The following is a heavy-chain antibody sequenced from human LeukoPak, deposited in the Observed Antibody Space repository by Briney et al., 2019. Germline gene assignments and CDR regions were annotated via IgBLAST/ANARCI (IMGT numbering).Heavy chain of an antibody. CDR2: INPHDGST. V-gene: IGHV1-18*01. J-gene: IGHJ5*02. D-gene: IGHD2-8*01. CDR3: ATLRGYYTTNNWFDP. Sequence: ASVKVSCKASGYTFTNWGLTWVRQAPGQGLEWMGWINPHDGSTKNVDNFEGRLTMTADVSTNTAYLELRNLRSDDTATYYCATLRGYYTTNNWFDPWGQGTLVTVSS. CDR1: GYTFTNWG.